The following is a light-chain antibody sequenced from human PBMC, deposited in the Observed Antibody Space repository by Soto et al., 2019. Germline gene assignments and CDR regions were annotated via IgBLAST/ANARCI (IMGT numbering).Light chain of an antibody. Sequence: DIVMTQSPDSLAVSLGERATINCKSSQSVLYSSNNKNYLAWYQQKPGQPPKLLIYWASTRESGVPDRFNGSGSGTDFTLTISSLQAEDVAVYYCQQYFSTPFTFGPGTKVDI. CDR2: WAS. CDR3: QQYFSTPFT. CDR1: QSVLYSSNNKNY. V-gene: IGKV4-1*01. J-gene: IGKJ3*01.